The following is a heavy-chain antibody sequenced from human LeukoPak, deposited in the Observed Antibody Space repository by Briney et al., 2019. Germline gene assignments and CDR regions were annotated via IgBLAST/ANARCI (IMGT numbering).Heavy chain of an antibody. CDR3: ANLGATPASPYYYYYGMDV. CDR1: GGSISSHY. V-gene: IGHV4-59*11. J-gene: IGHJ6*02. CDR2: VENYGRT. Sequence: PSETLSLTCTVSGGSISSHYWSWIRQPPGKGLEWIGYVENYGRTECIPSLQSRVTLSVDTSKNQFSLKLNSVSAADTAVYYCANLGATPASPYYYYYGMDVWGQGTTVTVSS. D-gene: IGHD1-26*01.